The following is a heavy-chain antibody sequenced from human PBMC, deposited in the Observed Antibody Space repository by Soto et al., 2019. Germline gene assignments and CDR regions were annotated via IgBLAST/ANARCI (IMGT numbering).Heavy chain of an antibody. V-gene: IGHV3-21*01. CDR2: ISSSSSYI. J-gene: IGHJ5*02. D-gene: IGHD6-19*01. Sequence: EVQLVESGGGLVKPGGSLRLSCAASGFTFSSYSMNWVRQAPGKGLEWVSPISSSSSYIYYADSVKGRFTISRDNAQNSLCLKLNSLRAEETAVYYCARGRGYDSSGWYNHSFDPWVPGTLVTVSS. CDR3: ARGRGYDSSGWYNHSFDP. CDR1: GFTFSSYS.